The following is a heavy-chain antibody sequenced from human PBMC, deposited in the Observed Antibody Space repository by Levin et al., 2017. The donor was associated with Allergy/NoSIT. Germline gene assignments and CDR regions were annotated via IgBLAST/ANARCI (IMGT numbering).Heavy chain of an antibody. CDR3: ASRPIYSGSNLYYYGMDV. CDR2: VSHSGST. Sequence: PGGSLRLSCAVSGGSISSNTWWSWVRQSPEKGLEWIGEVSHSGSTHYNPSLQSRVTISVEKSKDHFSLSLSSVTAADTAAYYCASRPIYSGSNLYYYGMDVWGQGTTVTVSS. D-gene: IGHD2-15*01. V-gene: IGHV4-4*02. J-gene: IGHJ6*02. CDR1: GGSISSNTW.